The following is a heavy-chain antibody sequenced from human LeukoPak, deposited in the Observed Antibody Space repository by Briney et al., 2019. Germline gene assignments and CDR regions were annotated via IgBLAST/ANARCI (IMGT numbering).Heavy chain of an antibody. CDR3: TTGIRGD. J-gene: IGHJ4*02. V-gene: IGHV3-15*04. CDR1: GFTFSNAW. CDR2: IASKTDGGTT. Sequence: GGSLRLSCAASGFTFSNAWMNWVRQAPGKGLEWVGRIASKTDGGTTDYAAPVKGRFTISRDDSKNTLFLQMNSLKTEDTAVYYCTTGIRGDCGQGTLVTVSS.